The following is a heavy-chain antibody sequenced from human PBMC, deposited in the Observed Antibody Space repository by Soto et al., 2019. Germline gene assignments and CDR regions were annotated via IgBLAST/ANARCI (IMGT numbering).Heavy chain of an antibody. D-gene: IGHD5-18*01. CDR1: GFTFSSYG. V-gene: IGHV3-33*01. CDR2: IWYDGSNK. J-gene: IGHJ6*02. Sequence: GGSLRLSCAASGFTFSSYGMHWVRQAPGKGLEWVAVIWYDGSNKYYADSVKGRFTISRDNSKNTLYLQMNSLRAEDTAVYYCARLDTAMVSYNYYYYYYGMDVWGQGTTVTVSS. CDR3: ARLDTAMVSYNYYYYYYGMDV.